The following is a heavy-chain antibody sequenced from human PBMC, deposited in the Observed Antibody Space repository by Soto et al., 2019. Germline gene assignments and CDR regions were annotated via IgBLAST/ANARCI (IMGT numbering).Heavy chain of an antibody. V-gene: IGHV4-39*01. Sequence: QLQLQESGPGLVKPSETLSLTCTVSGASVSSGSYLWGWIRQPPGKGLEWIGSASYTGTTYLTPSLKSRVTISVDTSKNQFSLNLSSLTAADTAVYYCARRVYDGRHFYYVDYCGQGILVTVSS. CDR1: GASVSSGSYL. CDR3: ARRVYDGRHFYYVDY. J-gene: IGHJ4*02. D-gene: IGHD3-10*01. CDR2: ASYTGTT.